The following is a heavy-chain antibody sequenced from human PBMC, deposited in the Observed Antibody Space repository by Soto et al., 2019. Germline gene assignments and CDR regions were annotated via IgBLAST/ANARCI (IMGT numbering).Heavy chain of an antibody. CDR1: GFTFTRSA. D-gene: IGHD2-15*01. V-gene: IGHV1-58*01. CDR3: AAFATPGDAFDV. Sequence: QMQLVQSGPEVKKPGTSVKVSCKASGFTFTRSAVQWVRQARGQRPEWIGWIVVGSGNTNYAQKFQERVTITRDMSTSTAYMELSSLRSEDTAVYYCAAFATPGDAFDVWGQGTMVTVSS. J-gene: IGHJ3*01. CDR2: IVVGSGNT.